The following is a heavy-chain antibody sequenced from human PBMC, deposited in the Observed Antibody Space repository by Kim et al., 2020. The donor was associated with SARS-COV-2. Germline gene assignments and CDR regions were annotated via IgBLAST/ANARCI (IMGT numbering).Heavy chain of an antibody. V-gene: IGHV3-30-3*01. CDR2: ISYDGSNK. J-gene: IGHJ4*02. CDR1: GFTFRSYA. D-gene: IGHD6-19*01. CDR3: AREGAAVAGPFDC. Sequence: GGSLRLSCAASGFTFRSYAMHWVRQAPGKGLEWVAVISYDGSNKYYADSVKGRFTISRDNSKNTLYLQMNSLRAEDTAVYYCAREGAAVAGPFDCWGQGTLVTVSS.